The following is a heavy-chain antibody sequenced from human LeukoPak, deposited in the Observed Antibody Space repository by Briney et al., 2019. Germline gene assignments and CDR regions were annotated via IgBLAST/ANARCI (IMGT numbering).Heavy chain of an antibody. CDR1: GFTFSSYG. J-gene: IGHJ4*02. CDR2: IWYDGSNK. V-gene: IGHV3-33*01. Sequence: GGSLRLSCAASGFTFSSYGMHWVRQAPGKGLEWVALIWYDGSNKYYADSVKGRFTISRDNSKNTLYLQMNSLRAEDTAVYYCVSLPRTTVTTSGDYWGQGTLVTVSS. D-gene: IGHD4-17*01. CDR3: VSLPRTTVTTSGDY.